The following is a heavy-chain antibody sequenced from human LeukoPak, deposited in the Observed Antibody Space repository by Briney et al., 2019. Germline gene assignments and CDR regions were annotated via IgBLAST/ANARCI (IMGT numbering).Heavy chain of an antibody. Sequence: SETLSLTCTVSGGSISSYYWSCIRQHPGKGLEWIGYIYYSGSTYYNPSLKSRVTISVDTSKNQFSLKLSSVTAADTAVYYCAREGRTYYDFWSGSVPTHFGYWGQGTLVTVSS. CDR3: AREGRTYYDFWSGSVPTHFGY. V-gene: IGHV4-59*06. CDR1: GGSISSYY. CDR2: IYYSGST. J-gene: IGHJ4*02. D-gene: IGHD3-3*01.